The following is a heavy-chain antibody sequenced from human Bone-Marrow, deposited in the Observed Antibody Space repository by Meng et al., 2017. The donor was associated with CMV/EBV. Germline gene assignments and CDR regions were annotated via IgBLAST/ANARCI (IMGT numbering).Heavy chain of an antibody. J-gene: IGHJ4*02. CDR1: GFTFTSSA. V-gene: IGHV1-58*01. Sequence: SVKVSCKASGFTFTSSAVQWVRQAHGQRLEWIGWIVVGSGNTNYAQKFQERVTITRDMSTSTAYMELSSLRSEDTAVYYCAAEMYSGSYYFDYWGQGTLVTVSS. D-gene: IGHD1-26*01. CDR2: IVVGSGNT. CDR3: AAEMYSGSYYFDY.